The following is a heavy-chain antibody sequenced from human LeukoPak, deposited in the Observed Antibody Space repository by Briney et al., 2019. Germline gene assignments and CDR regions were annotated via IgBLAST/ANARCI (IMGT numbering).Heavy chain of an antibody. CDR1: GFTFSSYS. J-gene: IGHJ3*02. D-gene: IGHD1-26*01. Sequence: GGSLRLSCAASGFTFSSYSMNWVRQAPGKGLEWVSYISSSSSTIYYADSVKGRFTISRDNAKNSLYLQMNSLRDEDTAVYYCASSWYSGTPGSTFDIWGQGTMVTVSS. V-gene: IGHV3-48*02. CDR3: ASSWYSGTPGSTFDI. CDR2: ISSSSSTI.